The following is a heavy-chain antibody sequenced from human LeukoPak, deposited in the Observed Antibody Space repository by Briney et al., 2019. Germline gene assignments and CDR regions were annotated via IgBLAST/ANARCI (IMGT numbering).Heavy chain of an antibody. V-gene: IGHV4-39*07. D-gene: IGHD1-7*01. J-gene: IGHJ4*02. CDR2: IYYSGST. Sequence: SETLSLTCTVSGDSLTGYYWGWIRQPPGKGLEWIGSIYYSGSTYYNPSLKSRVTISVDTSKNQFSLKLSSVTAADTAVYYCARGKQLELLSYWGQGTLVTVSS. CDR1: GDSLTGYY. CDR3: ARGKQLELLSY.